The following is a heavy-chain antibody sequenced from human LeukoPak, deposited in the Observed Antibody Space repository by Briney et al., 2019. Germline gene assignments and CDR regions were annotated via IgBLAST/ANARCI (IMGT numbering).Heavy chain of an antibody. CDR2: IYYSGST. CDR3: ARLYYYDSSGYFYFDY. Sequence: SETLSLTCTVSGGSMRSYSWSWVRQPQGQGLEWIGYIYYSGSTNYNPSLKSRVTISVDTSKNQFSLKLSSVTAADTAVYYCARLYYYDSSGYFYFDYWGQGTLVTVSS. J-gene: IGHJ4*01. V-gene: IGHV4-59*13. D-gene: IGHD3-22*01. CDR1: GGSMRSYS.